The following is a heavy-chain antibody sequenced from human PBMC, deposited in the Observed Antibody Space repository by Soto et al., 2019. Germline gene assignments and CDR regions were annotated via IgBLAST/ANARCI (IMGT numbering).Heavy chain of an antibody. CDR2: ISPDGNNA. CDR3: VRCPSHGAFDI. Sequence: ESGGDVVQPGRSLRLSCAASGSTFSSYDIHWVRQAPGKGLEWVAHISPDGNNAYYADSVKGRFTISRDNARNTVYLQVSSMSPEDTAVYHCVRCPSHGAFDIWGQGTLVTVSS. CDR1: GSTFSSYD. V-gene: IGHV3-30-3*01. J-gene: IGHJ3*02.